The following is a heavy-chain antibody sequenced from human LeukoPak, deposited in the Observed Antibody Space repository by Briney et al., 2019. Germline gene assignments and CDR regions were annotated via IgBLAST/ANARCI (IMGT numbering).Heavy chain of an antibody. Sequence: SETLSLTCTVSGGSISSGDYYWSWIRQPPGKGLEWIGYIYYNGNTYYAPSLKSRVTISVDTSKNQFSLMLSSVTAADTAVYYCARGQDLTTVTSRSVFGIDYWGQGTLVTVSS. J-gene: IGHJ4*02. CDR2: IYYNGNT. CDR3: ARGQDLTTVTSRSVFGIDY. V-gene: IGHV4-30-4*02. D-gene: IGHD4-17*01. CDR1: GGSISSGDYY.